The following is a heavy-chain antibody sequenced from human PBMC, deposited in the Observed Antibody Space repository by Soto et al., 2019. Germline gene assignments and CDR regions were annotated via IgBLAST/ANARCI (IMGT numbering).Heavy chain of an antibody. J-gene: IGHJ4*02. Sequence: SETLSLTCAVYGGSFSGYYWSWIRQPPGKGLEWIGEINHSGSTYYNPSLKSRVTISVDTSKNQFSLKLSSVTAADTAVYYCASAFMARGQFDYWGQGTLVTVSS. V-gene: IGHV4-34*01. CDR1: GGSFSGYY. D-gene: IGHD3-10*01. CDR3: ASAFMARGQFDY. CDR2: INHSGST.